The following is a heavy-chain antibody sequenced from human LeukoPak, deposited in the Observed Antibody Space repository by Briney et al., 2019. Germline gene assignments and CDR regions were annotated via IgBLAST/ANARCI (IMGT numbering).Heavy chain of an antibody. CDR1: GFTFSSYT. CDR2: ISSDSSTI. Sequence: GGSLRLSCAASGFTFSSYTMNWVRQAPGKGLEWVSYISSDSSTIYYADSVKGRFTISRDNAKNSLYLQMNSLRAEDTAVYYCAREGSGYDSTDYWSQGTLVTVSS. J-gene: IGHJ4*02. D-gene: IGHD5-12*01. V-gene: IGHV3-48*04. CDR3: AREGSGYDSTDY.